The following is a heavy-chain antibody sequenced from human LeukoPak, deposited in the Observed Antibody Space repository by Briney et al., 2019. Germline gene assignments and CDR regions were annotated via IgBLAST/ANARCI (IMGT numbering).Heavy chain of an antibody. CDR1: GFPFSNYA. Sequence: GASLRLSCAASGFPFSNYAMICVRRPPGKGLEYVSAIGGRDGGTYYADSVKGRFTVSRDDPKNTLYLQMNTLRAEDTAVYYCAKWGDYDILTGYYDSDYWGQGTLVTVSS. D-gene: IGHD3-9*01. CDR2: IGGRDGGT. CDR3: AKWGDYDILTGYYDSDY. V-gene: IGHV3-23*01. J-gene: IGHJ4*02.